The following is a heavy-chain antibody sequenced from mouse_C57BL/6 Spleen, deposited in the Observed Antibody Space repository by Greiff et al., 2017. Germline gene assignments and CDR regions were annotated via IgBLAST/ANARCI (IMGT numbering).Heavy chain of an antibody. CDR3: ASHYDYDDWFAY. CDR2: ISYDGSN. CDR1: GYSITSGYY. J-gene: IGHJ3*01. Sequence: EVQLQESGPGLVKPSQSLSLTCSVTGYSITSGYYWNWIRQFPGNKLEWMGYISYDGSNNYNPSLKNRISITRDTSKNQFFLKLNSVTTEDTATYYCASHYDYDDWFAYWGQGTLVTVSA. V-gene: IGHV3-6*01. D-gene: IGHD2-4*01.